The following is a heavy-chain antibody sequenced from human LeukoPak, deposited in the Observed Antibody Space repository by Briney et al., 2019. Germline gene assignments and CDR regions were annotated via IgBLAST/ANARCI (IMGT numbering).Heavy chain of an antibody. J-gene: IGHJ4*02. CDR3: AARYSSILY. Sequence: GGSLRLSCAASGFTFSSYAMSWVRQAPGKGLEWVSGISGSGYSTYYAGSVKGRFTISRDNSKNTLYLQINSLRAEDTAVYYCAARYSSILYWGLGTLVTVSS. V-gene: IGHV3-23*01. D-gene: IGHD6-13*01. CDR1: GFTFSSYA. CDR2: ISGSGYST.